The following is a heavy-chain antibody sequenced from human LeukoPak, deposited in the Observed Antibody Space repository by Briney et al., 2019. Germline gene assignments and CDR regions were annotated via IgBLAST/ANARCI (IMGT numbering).Heavy chain of an antibody. D-gene: IGHD4-17*01. V-gene: IGHV4-59*08. Sequence: KPSETLSLTCTVSGGSISSFYWSWIRQPPGKGLEWIGYVSNSVNTRYNPSLKSRVHISVDTSKNHFSLKLNSVTAADTAVYYCATDYGDYDAFDIWGQGTMVTVSS. J-gene: IGHJ3*02. CDR3: ATDYGDYDAFDI. CDR2: VSNSVNT. CDR1: GGSISSFY.